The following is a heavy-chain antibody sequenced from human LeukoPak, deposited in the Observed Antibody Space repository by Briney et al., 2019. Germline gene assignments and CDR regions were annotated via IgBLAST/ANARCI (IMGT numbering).Heavy chain of an antibody. CDR1: GGSISSYY. CDR2: IYHSGST. J-gene: IGHJ2*01. CDR3: ARDPGSPRGYFDL. D-gene: IGHD2-15*01. Sequence: SETLSLTCTVSGGSISSYYWSWIRQPPGKGLEWIGYIYHSGSTYYTPSLKSRVTISVDRSKNQFSLKLSSVTAADTAVYYCARDPGSPRGYFDLWGRGTLVTVSS. V-gene: IGHV4-59*12.